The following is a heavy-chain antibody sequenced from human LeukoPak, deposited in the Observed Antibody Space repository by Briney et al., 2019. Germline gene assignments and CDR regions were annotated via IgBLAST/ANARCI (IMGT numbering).Heavy chain of an antibody. V-gene: IGHV3-30*02. D-gene: IGHD1-26*01. J-gene: IGHJ5*02. CDR1: GFTFSSYG. Sequence: VGSLRLSCAASGFTFSSYGMHWVRQAPGKGLEWVAFIRYDGSNKYYADSVKGRFTISRDNSKNTLYLQMNSLRAEDTAVYYCARDGSAEPWNWFDPWGQGTLVTVSS. CDR2: IRYDGSNK. CDR3: ARDGSAEPWNWFDP.